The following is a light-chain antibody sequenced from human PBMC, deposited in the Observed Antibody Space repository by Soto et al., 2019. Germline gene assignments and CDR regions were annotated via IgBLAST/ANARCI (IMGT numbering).Light chain of an antibody. Sequence: QAVVTQPASVSGSPGQSITISCTGTSSDVGGYNYVSWYQHHPGKAPKLMIYEVSNRPSGVSNRFSGSKSGNTASLTISGLQAEDEADYYCSSYTSSGTLVFGTGTKVTVL. V-gene: IGLV2-14*01. CDR3: SSYTSSGTLV. CDR2: EVS. J-gene: IGLJ1*01. CDR1: SSDVGGYNY.